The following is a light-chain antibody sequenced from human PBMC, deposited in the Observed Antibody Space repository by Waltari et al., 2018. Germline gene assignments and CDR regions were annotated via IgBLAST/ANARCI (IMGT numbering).Light chain of an antibody. CDR2: YDT. J-gene: IGLJ2*01. CDR3: QVWDTSGDHPWVV. V-gene: IGLV3-21*04. Sequence: SYVLTQPPSVSVAPGKTATISCGGNKIGSKSVHWYQQKPGQAPVLVIYYDTNRPSGIPERFSGSNSGNTATLTFTRVEAGDGADYYCQVWDTSGDHPWVVFGGGTKLTVL. CDR1: KIGSKS.